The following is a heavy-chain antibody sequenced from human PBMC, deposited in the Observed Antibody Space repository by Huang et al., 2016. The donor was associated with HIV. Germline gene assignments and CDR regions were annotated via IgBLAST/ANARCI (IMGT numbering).Heavy chain of an antibody. CDR2: IRQDESEK. V-gene: IGHV3-7*01. J-gene: IGHJ6*02. CDR1: TFTFGAYW. D-gene: IGHD1-7*01. CDR3: ATKTAGMDI. Sequence: VESGGRSVQPGGSIKLSCVGCTFTFGAYWMSLVRQPPGEGVEWVANIRQDESEKYYGDSVKGRFNISRDNARKVLFLEMDDLRVEDTAIYFCATKTAGMDIWGQVTTVTVSS.